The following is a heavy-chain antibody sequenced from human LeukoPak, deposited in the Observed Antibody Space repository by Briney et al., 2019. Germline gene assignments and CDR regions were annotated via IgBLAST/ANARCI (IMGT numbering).Heavy chain of an antibody. V-gene: IGHV3-9*01. CDR2: ISWNSVNI. CDR3: AKDGDYSDSSGNYGRFTD. D-gene: IGHD3-22*01. J-gene: IGHJ4*02. CDR1: GFTFDDYA. Sequence: SLRLSCVVSGFTFDDYAMHCVRHAAGRVLGWVSSISWNSVNIRYADSVKGRFTISRDNGKNSLYLQMNSLRAEDRALYYCAKDGDYSDSSGNYGRFTDWGQGTLVTVSS.